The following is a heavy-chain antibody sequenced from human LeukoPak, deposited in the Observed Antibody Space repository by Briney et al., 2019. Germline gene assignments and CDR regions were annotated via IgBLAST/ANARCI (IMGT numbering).Heavy chain of an antibody. V-gene: IGHV4-39*01. CDR3: VSPRGFSYGYFDY. J-gene: IGHJ4*02. Sequence: SQSLSLTCTVSGGSISSSSAYWGWIRQPPGMGLEWSGSIYYSKNTYYNPSLKSRVTISADTSKNQFSLTLGSVSATDTAVYYCVSPRGFSYGYFDYWGQGTLVTVSS. D-gene: IGHD5-18*01. CDR2: IYYSKNT. CDR1: GGSISSSSAY.